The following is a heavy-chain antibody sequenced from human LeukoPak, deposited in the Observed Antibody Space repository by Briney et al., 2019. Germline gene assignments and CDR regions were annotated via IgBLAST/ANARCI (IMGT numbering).Heavy chain of an antibody. D-gene: IGHD6-19*01. J-gene: IGHJ4*02. CDR1: GGTFSSYA. Sequence: SVKVSCKASGGTFSSYAISWVRQAPGQGLGWMGRIIPILGIANYAQKFQGRVTITADKSTSTAYMELSSLRSEDTAVYYCARDLGYSSGWYSAFDWGQGTLVTVSS. CDR2: IIPILGIA. CDR3: ARDLGYSSGWYSAFD. V-gene: IGHV1-69*04.